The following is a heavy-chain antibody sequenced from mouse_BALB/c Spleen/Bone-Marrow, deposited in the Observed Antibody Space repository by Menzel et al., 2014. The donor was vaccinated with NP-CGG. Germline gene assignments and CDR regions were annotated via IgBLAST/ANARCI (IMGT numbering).Heavy chain of an antibody. V-gene: IGHV1-63*02. CDR2: IYPGDNYT. Sequence: VQLQQSGAELVRPGTSVKMSCKAAGYTFTNYWIGWVKQGPGHGLEWIGDIYPGDNYTNYNGKFKGKATLTADTSSSTAYTHLISLTSEDSAIYAGTRGGYDSPCMAYWGQGTLVTVSA. CDR1: GYTFTNYW. D-gene: IGHD2-4*01. CDR3: TRGGYDSPCMAY. J-gene: IGHJ3*01.